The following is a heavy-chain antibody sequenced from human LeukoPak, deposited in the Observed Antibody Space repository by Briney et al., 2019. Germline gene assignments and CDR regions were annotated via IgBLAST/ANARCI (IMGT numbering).Heavy chain of an antibody. CDR2: IIPIFGTA. Sequence: GSSVKVSCKASGGTFSSYAISWVRQAPGQGLEWMGGIIPIFGTANYAQKFQGRVTITADESTSTAYMELSSLRSEDTAVYYCARSPSPYSNYPSWFDPWGQGTLVTVSS. J-gene: IGHJ5*02. D-gene: IGHD4-11*01. V-gene: IGHV1-69*01. CDR3: ARSPSPYSNYPSWFDP. CDR1: GGTFSSYA.